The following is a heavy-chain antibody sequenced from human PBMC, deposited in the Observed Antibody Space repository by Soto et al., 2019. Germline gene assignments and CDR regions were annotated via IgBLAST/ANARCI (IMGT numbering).Heavy chain of an antibody. CDR2: MNPNSGNT. CDR1: GYTFTSYD. J-gene: IGHJ4*02. V-gene: IGHV1-8*01. D-gene: IGHD3-10*01. Sequence: ASVKVSCKASGYTFTSYDINWVRQATGQGLEWMGWMNPNSGNTGYAQKFQGRVTMTRNTSISTAYMELSSLRSEDTAVYYCARPSVRRWPRVRSYYFDYWGQGTLVTVSS. CDR3: ARPSVRRWPRVRSYYFDY.